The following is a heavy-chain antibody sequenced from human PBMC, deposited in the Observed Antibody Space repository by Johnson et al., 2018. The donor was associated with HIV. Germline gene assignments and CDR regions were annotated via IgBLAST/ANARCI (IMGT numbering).Heavy chain of an antibody. CDR2: IYSGGTT. V-gene: IGHV3-66*01. CDR3: ARDLSEGELGHAFDI. D-gene: IGHD1-26*01. J-gene: IGHJ3*02. Sequence: VQLVESGGGLVHPGGSLRLSCAASGFTVSSNYMNWVRQAPGKGLEWVSVIYSGGTTYYADSVKGRFTISRDNSKNTLYLQMNSLRAEDSAVYYCARDLSEGELGHAFDIWGQGTMVTVSS. CDR1: GFTVSSNY.